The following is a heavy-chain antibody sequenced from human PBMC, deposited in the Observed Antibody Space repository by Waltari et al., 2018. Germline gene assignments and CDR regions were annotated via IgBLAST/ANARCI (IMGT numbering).Heavy chain of an antibody. Sequence: QVQLVESGGGVVQPGGSLSLSCAASGFTFSRSGMPWVRHAPGKGLEWVAFIRYDGSNKYYADSVKGRFTISRDNSKNTLYLQMNSLRAEDTAVYYCAKPTTFGVVVAATYDYWGQGTLVTVSS. CDR3: AKPTTFGVVVAATYDY. J-gene: IGHJ4*02. V-gene: IGHV3-30*02. D-gene: IGHD2-15*01. CDR1: GFTFSRSG. CDR2: IRYDGSNK.